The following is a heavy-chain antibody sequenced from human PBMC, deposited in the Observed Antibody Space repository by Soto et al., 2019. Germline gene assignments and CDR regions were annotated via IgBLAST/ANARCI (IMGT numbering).Heavy chain of an antibody. V-gene: IGHV4-59*08. CDR2: IYYSGST. J-gene: IGHJ4*02. Sequence: QVQLKESGPGLVKPSETLSLTCTVSGGSISSYYWSWIRQPPGKGLEWIGYIYYSGSTNYNPSLKGRVTISVDTSKSQSSLKLSSVTAADTAVYYCARHLDTGYYYGSGSYFPYYFDYWGQGTLVTVSS. CDR3: ARHLDTGYYYGSGSYFPYYFDY. CDR1: GGSISSYY. D-gene: IGHD3-10*01.